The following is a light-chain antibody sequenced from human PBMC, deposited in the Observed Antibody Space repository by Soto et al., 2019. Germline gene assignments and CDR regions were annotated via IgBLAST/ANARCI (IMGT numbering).Light chain of an antibody. CDR3: QHYKNWPLWT. J-gene: IGKJ1*01. Sequence: DIQMTQSPSSVSAYVGDRVTITCRASQDIGSWLAWYQQKPGKVPNLLIYVASSLQSGVPSRFSGSGSGTDFTLTISSLQPEDFAVYYCQHYKNWPLWTFGQGTMVAFK. CDR2: VAS. CDR1: QDIGSW. V-gene: IGKV1-12*01.